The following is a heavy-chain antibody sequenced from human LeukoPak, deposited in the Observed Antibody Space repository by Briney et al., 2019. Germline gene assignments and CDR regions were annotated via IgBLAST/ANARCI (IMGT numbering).Heavy chain of an antibody. CDR2: ISSSSSYI. D-gene: IGHD6-19*01. V-gene: IGHV3-21*01. J-gene: IGHJ4*02. CDR3: ARDQIAVAGIAFDY. CDR1: GFTFSSYS. Sequence: PGGSLRLSCAASGFTFSSYSMNWVRQAPGKGLEWVSSISSSSSYIYYADSVKGRFTISRDNAKNSLYLQMNSLGAEDTAVYYCARDQIAVAGIAFDYWGQGTLVTVSS.